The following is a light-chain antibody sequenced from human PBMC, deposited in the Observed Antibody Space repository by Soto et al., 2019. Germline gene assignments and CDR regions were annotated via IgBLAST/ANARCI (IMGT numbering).Light chain of an antibody. CDR3: CSYAGSSTPYV. CDR1: SSDVGSYNL. V-gene: IGLV2-23*01. CDR2: EGS. J-gene: IGLJ1*01. Sequence: QSALTQPPSASGSPGQSITISCTGTSSDVGSYNLVSWYQQHPGKAPKLMIYEGSKRLSGVSNRFSGSKSGNTASLTISGLQAEDEADYYCCSYAGSSTPYVFGTGTKV.